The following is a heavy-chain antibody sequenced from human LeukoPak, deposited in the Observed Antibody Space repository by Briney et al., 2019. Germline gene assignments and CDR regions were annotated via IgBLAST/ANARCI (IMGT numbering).Heavy chain of an antibody. V-gene: IGHV1-69*05. Sequence: SVKVSCKASGGTFSSYAISWVRQAPGQGLEWKGRIIPIFGTANYAQKFQCRVTITTDESTSTAYMELSSLRSEDTAVYYCARDALDFWSGYHDYWGQGTLVTVSS. CDR3: ARDALDFWSGYHDY. D-gene: IGHD3-3*01. CDR1: GGTFSSYA. CDR2: IIPIFGTA. J-gene: IGHJ4*02.